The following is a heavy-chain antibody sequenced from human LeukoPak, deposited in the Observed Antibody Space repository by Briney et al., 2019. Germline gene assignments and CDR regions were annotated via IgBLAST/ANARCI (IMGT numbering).Heavy chain of an antibody. Sequence: SETLSLTCIVSGGSISSSSYYWGWIRRAPGKGLEWIGTIYYSGSTYYNPSLKSRVTISVDMSKNQFSLKLSSVTAADTAVYYCARGSIEPPVDYWGQGTLVTVSS. D-gene: IGHD1-14*01. CDR1: GGSISSSSYY. J-gene: IGHJ4*02. CDR2: IYYSGST. CDR3: ARGSIEPPVDY. V-gene: IGHV4-39*07.